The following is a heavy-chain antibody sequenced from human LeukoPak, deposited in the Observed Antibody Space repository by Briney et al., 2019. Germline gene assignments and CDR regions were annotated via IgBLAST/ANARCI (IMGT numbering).Heavy chain of an antibody. Sequence: TGGSLRLSCAASRFSFSAYPMGWVRRAPGRGLEWVSGISGSGGSTYYADSVKGRFTISRDNSKNTLYLQMNSLRAEDTAVYYCAKDAPYCTNGVCLGDYYYMDVWGKGTTVTVSS. J-gene: IGHJ6*03. V-gene: IGHV3-23*01. CDR1: RFSFSAYP. CDR3: AKDAPYCTNGVCLGDYYYMDV. CDR2: ISGSGGST. D-gene: IGHD2-8*01.